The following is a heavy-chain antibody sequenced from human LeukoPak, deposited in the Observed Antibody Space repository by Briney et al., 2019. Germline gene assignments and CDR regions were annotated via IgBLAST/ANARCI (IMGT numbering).Heavy chain of an antibody. CDR2: IIPIFGTA. V-gene: IGHV1-69*13. CDR3: AQDRGARYPFGMDV. CDR1: GGTFSSYA. J-gene: IGHJ6*02. Sequence: SVKVSCKASGGTFSSYAISWVRQAPGQGLEWMGGIIPIFGTANYAQKFQGRVTITADESTSTAYMELSSLRAEDTAVYYCAQDRGARYPFGMDVWGQGTTVTVSS. D-gene: IGHD2-2*01.